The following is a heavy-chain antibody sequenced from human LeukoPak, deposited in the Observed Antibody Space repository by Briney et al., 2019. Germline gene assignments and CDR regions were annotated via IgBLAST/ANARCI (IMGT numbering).Heavy chain of an antibody. V-gene: IGHV3-53*01. CDR3: ARETGTYYFDY. D-gene: IGHD1-1*01. CDR1: GFTVSSNY. CDR2: IYSGGVT. J-gene: IGHJ4*02. Sequence: PGGSLRLSCAASGFTVSSNYMSWVRQAPGKGLEWVSVIYSGGVTYYADSVKGRFTISRDDSKNTLYLQMNSLRAEDTAVYYCARETGTYYFDYWGQGTLVTVSS.